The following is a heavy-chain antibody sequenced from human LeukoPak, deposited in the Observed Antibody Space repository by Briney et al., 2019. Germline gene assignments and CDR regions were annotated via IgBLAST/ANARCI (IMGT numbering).Heavy chain of an antibody. CDR2: IDSDNGDT. J-gene: IGHJ4*02. D-gene: IGHD6-19*01. CDR1: GYTSSAYT. Sequence: ASVKVSCKASGYTSSAYTIHWVRQAPGQRFEWMGWIDSDNGDTRYSQTFQGRVTITRDTSANTVYMELSSLRSEDTALYYCARGSTSDWPLDHWGQETLVTISS. V-gene: IGHV1-3*01. CDR3: ARGSTSDWPLDH.